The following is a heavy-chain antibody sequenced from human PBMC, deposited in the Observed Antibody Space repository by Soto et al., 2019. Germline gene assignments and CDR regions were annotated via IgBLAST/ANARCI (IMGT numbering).Heavy chain of an antibody. CDR1: GFPLRTSAVG. V-gene: IGHV2-5*01. CDR2: IYWTDDK. J-gene: IGHJ6*02. D-gene: IGHD3-10*01. CDR3: AHSRGSGSYYLGYYYGMDV. Sequence: GSTPGNHAQPLTMTSTFSGFPLRTSAVGVGWFRQPPGKAMEWLALIYWTDDKRYSPSLKSSPPITKDTSKNQVVLTMTNMDSVDTATYYCAHSRGSGSYYLGYYYGMDVWGQG.